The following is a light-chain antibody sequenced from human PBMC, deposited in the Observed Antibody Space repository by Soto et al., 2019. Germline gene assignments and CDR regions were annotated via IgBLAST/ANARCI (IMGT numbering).Light chain of an antibody. J-gene: IGKJ5*01. Sequence: IQVTQSPSTLSVSVGDRVTITCRASQTISSWFARYQQKPGKAPKLLIYKASTLKSGVPTRFSGSGSGTDFTLTISSLQPEDFATYYCQHLNSYPPAFGQGTRLENK. CDR1: QTISSW. V-gene: IGKV1-5*03. CDR2: KAS. CDR3: QHLNSYPPA.